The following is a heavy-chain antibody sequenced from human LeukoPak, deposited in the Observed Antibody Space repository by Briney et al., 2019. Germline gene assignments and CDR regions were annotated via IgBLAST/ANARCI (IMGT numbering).Heavy chain of an antibody. V-gene: IGHV4-34*01. CDR1: GGSFSGYY. Sequence: PSETLSLTCAVYGGSFSGYYWSWIRQPPGKGLEWSGEINHSGSTNYNPSLKSRVTISVDTSKNQFSLKLSSVTAADTAGYYCARPRNYVPLEKYYYDSSGYSRGAFDIWGQGAMVTVSS. CDR2: INHSGST. J-gene: IGHJ3*02. CDR3: ARPRNYVPLEKYYYDSSGYSRGAFDI. D-gene: IGHD3-22*01.